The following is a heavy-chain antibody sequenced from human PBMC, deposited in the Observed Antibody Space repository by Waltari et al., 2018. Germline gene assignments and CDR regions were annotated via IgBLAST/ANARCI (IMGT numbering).Heavy chain of an antibody. CDR1: GYTFTTDF. V-gene: IGHV1-46*01. Sequence: QVQLVQSGAEVQNPGASVKISCKASGYTFTTDFLHWVRPAPGQGLEWMGRIDPRGGGTRYAQRFQDRVTISTDTSTSTVYMYLSSLRSDDTALYYCARDIPHGHFDYWGQGTLVTVSS. CDR3: ARDIPHGHFDY. J-gene: IGHJ4*02. CDR2: IDPRGGGT.